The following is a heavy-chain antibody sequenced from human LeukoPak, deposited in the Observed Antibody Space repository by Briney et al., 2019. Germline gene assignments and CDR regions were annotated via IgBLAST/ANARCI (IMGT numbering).Heavy chain of an antibody. CDR3: ARQRRRRNYYGSGGYYFDY. V-gene: IGHV4-39*01. J-gene: IGHJ4*02. CDR2: IYYSGST. Sequence: SETLSLTCTVSGGSISSSSYYWGWIRQPPGKGLEWIGSIYYSGSTYYNPSLKGRVTISVDTSKNQFSLKLSSVTAADTAVYYCARQRRRRNYYGSGGYYFDYWGQGTLVTVSS. D-gene: IGHD3-10*01. CDR1: GGSISSSSYY.